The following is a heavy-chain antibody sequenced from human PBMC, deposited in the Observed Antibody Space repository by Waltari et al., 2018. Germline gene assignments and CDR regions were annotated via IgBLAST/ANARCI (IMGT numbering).Heavy chain of an antibody. CDR2: ISGDGSTI. CDR3: ARGADL. CDR1: GFTPSGTW. J-gene: IGHJ4*02. D-gene: IGHD3-3*01. Sequence: EVQLVESGGGLVQPGGSLRLSCAASGFTPSGTWLHWARPVPGQGLGWVSRISGDGSTINYADSVKGRFTISRDTAKNTLYLQMNSLRAEDTAVYYCARGADLRGQGILVTVSS. V-gene: IGHV3-74*01.